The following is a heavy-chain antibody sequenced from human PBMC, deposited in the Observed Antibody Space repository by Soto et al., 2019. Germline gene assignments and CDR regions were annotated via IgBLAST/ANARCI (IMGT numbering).Heavy chain of an antibody. D-gene: IGHD3-16*02. Sequence: PGGSLRLSCAASGLNFNSYAMHWVRQAPGKGLEWVAVISYDGSNKFYGDSVKGRFTISRDNSKSTLYLQMNSLRAEDTAVYYCAKSLGELSSRRNYYYYYGMDVWGQGTTVTVSS. CDR3: AKSLGELSSRRNYYYYYGMDV. V-gene: IGHV3-30*18. CDR1: GLNFNSYA. CDR2: ISYDGSNK. J-gene: IGHJ6*02.